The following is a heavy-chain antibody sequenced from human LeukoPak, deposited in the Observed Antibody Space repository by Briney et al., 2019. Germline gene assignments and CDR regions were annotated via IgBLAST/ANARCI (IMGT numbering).Heavy chain of an antibody. CDR1: GGSFSGYY. V-gene: IGHV4-34*01. Sequence: PSETLSLTCAVYGGSFSGYYWSWIRQPPGKGLEWIGTISHSGSTDYKSTLESRLTISMDTSKNQFSLRLTSVTAADTAVYYCAREGAVPGIDPWGQGTLVTVSS. J-gene: IGHJ5*02. CDR3: AREGAVPGIDP. D-gene: IGHD3-16*01. CDR2: ISHSGST.